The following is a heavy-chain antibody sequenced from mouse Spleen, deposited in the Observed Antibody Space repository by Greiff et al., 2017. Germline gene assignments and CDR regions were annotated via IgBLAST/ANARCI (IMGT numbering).Heavy chain of an antibody. V-gene: IGHV5-9-3*01. CDR2: ISSGGGNT. D-gene: IGHD4-1*01. CDR1: GFTFSSYA. CDR3: ARRWEGYYFDY. J-gene: IGHJ2*01. Sequence: EVQRVESGGGLVKPGGSLKLSCAASGFTFSSYAMSWVRQTPEKRLEWVATISSGGGNTYYPDSVKGRFTISRDNAKNTLYLQMSSLKSEDTAMYYCARRWEGYYFDYWGQGTTLTVSS.